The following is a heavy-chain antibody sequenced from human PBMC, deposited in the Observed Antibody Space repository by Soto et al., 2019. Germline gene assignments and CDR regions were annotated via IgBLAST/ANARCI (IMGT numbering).Heavy chain of an antibody. D-gene: IGHD2-2*01. Sequence: SETLSLTCAVYGGSFSGYYWSWIRQPPGKGLEWIGEINHSGSTNYNPSLKSRVTISVDTSKNQFSLKLSSVTAADTAVYYCARGLGDIVVVPAAHYYYYYMDVWGKGTTVTVSS. CDR2: INHSGST. J-gene: IGHJ6*03. CDR3: ARGLGDIVVVPAAHYYYYYMDV. CDR1: GGSFSGYY. V-gene: IGHV4-34*01.